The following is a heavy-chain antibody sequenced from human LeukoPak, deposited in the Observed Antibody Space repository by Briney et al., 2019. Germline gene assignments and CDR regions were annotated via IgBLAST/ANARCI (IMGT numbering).Heavy chain of an antibody. Sequence: ASVKVSCKASGYTFTGYYMHWVRQAPGQGLEWMGWINPNSGGTNYAQKFQGRVTMTRDTSISTAYMELGRLRSDDTAVYYCARATTYDFWSGYYDYWGQGTLVTVSS. CDR3: ARATTYDFWSGYYDY. J-gene: IGHJ4*02. CDR2: INPNSGGT. D-gene: IGHD3-3*01. CDR1: GYTFTGYY. V-gene: IGHV1-2*02.